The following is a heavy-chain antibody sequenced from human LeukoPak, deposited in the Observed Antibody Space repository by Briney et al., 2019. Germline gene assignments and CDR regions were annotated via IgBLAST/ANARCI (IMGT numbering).Heavy chain of an antibody. Sequence: GGSLRLSCAASGFTFSSFAMSWVRQAPGKGLEWVSTISGSGDSTYYADSVRGRFTISRDNSKNTLYVQMNSLRDEDTAVYYCARGAGYNYPYYFDYWGQGTLVTVSS. V-gene: IGHV3-23*01. D-gene: IGHD5-24*01. CDR2: ISGSGDST. CDR1: GFTFSSFA. CDR3: ARGAGYNYPYYFDY. J-gene: IGHJ4*02.